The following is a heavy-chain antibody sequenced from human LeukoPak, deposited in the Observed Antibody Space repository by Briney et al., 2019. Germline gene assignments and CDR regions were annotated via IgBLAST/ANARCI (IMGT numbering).Heavy chain of an antibody. J-gene: IGHJ1*01. CDR3: ARVVYDSSGYYYEEYFQH. CDR2: INAGNGNT. CDR1: GYTFTSYA. D-gene: IGHD3-22*01. Sequence: ASVKVSCKASGYTFTSYAMHWVRQAPGQRLEWMGWINAGNGNTKYSQKFQGRVTITRDTSASTAYMELSSLRSEDTAVYYCARVVYDSSGYYYEEYFQHWGQGTLVTVSS. V-gene: IGHV1-3*01.